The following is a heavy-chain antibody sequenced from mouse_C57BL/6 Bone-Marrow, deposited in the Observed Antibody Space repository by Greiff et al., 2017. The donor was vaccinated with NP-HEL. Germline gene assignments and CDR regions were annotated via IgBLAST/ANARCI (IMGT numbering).Heavy chain of an antibody. V-gene: IGHV5-6*02. D-gene: IGHD2-3*01. CDR2: ISSGGSYT. CDR3: ARHGGYYVGYAMDY. J-gene: IGHJ4*01. Sequence: EVMLVESGGDLVKPGGSLKLSCAASGFTFSSYGMSWVRQTPDKRLEWVATISSGGSYTYYLDSVKGRFTISRDNAKNTLYLQMSSLKSEDTAMYYCARHGGYYVGYAMDYWGQGTSVTVSS. CDR1: GFTFSSYG.